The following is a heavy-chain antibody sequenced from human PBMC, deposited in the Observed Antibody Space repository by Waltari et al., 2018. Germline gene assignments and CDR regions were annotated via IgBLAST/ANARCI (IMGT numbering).Heavy chain of an antibody. Sequence: QLQLQESGPGLVKSSETLSLTCAVSGGSISSRAYYWVWLRQPPGKELEWIGSIYPSGDTYYQGSLESRVRVSLDRSTNHFSMTLRSVTAADSAVYYCARRGDWLPLDAFDIWGQGTVVTVSS. CDR3: ARRGDWLPLDAFDI. V-gene: IGHV4-39*02. J-gene: IGHJ3*02. CDR1: GGSISSRAYY. CDR2: IYPSGDT. D-gene: IGHD2-15*01.